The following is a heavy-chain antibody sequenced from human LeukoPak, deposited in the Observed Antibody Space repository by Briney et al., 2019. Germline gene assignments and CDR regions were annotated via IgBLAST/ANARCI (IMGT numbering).Heavy chain of an antibody. D-gene: IGHD3-22*01. CDR2: IYYSGST. J-gene: IGHJ4*02. CDR1: GGSISSGGYY. CDR3: VTYYYGSSAPKRNY. V-gene: IGHV4-31*03. Sequence: SETLSLTCTVSGGSISSGGYYWSWIRQHPGKGLEWIGYIYYSGSTYYNPSLRSRVTISGDTSKKQFSLKLSSVTAADTAVYYCVTYYYGSSAPKRNYWGQGILVTVSS.